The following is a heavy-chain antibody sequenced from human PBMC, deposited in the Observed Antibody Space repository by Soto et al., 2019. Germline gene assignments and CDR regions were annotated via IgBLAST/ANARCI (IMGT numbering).Heavy chain of an antibody. CDR1: GFTFSSYS. Sequence: PGGPLRLSCAASGFTFSSYSMNWVRQAPGKGLEWVSSISSSSSYIYYADSVKGRFTISRDNAKNSLYLQMSSMRAEDTAVYYCARAISSGPGGPDALDIWGQGTMVPVSS. J-gene: IGHJ3*02. CDR2: ISSSSSYI. CDR3: ARAISSGPGGPDALDI. V-gene: IGHV3-21*01. D-gene: IGHD6-25*01.